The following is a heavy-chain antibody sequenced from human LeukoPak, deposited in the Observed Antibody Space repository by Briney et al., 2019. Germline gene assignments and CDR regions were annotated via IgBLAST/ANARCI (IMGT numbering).Heavy chain of an antibody. V-gene: IGHV4-4*07. D-gene: IGHD3-10*01. CDR2: IYTDGST. Sequence: SETLSLTCTVSGGSISSYYWSWIRQPAGKGLEWIGRIYTDGSTDYNPSLKSRLTMSVDTSKNQFSLKLSSVTAAGTAVYYCARHVGSGSRLWYYYYYMDVWGKGTTVTVSS. CDR1: GGSISSYY. CDR3: ARHVGSGSRLWYYYYYMDV. J-gene: IGHJ6*03.